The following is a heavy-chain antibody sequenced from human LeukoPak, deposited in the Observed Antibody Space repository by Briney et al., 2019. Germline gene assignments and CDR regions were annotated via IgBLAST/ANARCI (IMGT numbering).Heavy chain of an antibody. CDR1: GFTFSSYA. D-gene: IGHD1-26*01. V-gene: IGHV3-23*01. J-gene: IGHJ4*02. CDR3: AKRYSGSSGLYNFDY. CDR2: ITGNTGNT. Sequence: GSLRLSCAASGFTFSSYAMSWVRQPPGKGLEGVSSITGNTGNTYYADSVKGRFTISRDNSKNTLYLQMNSLRAEDTAVYYCAKRYSGSSGLYNFDYWGQGTLVTVSS.